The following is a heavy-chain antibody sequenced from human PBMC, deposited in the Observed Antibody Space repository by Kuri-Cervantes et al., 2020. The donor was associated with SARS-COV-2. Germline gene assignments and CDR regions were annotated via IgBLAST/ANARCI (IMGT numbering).Heavy chain of an antibody. CDR3: AREAGNWNYWYSDY. CDR2: IYTSGST. Sequence: GSLRLSCAVYGGSFSGYYWSWIRQPAGKGLEWIGRIYTSGSTNYNPSLKSRVTMSVDTSKNQFSLKLSSVTAADTAVYYCAREAGNWNYWYSDYWGQGTLVTVSS. D-gene: IGHD1-7*01. V-gene: IGHV4-4*07. J-gene: IGHJ4*02. CDR1: GGSFSGYY.